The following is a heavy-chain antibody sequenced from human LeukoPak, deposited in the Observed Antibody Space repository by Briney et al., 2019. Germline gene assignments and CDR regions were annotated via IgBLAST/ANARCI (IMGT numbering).Heavy chain of an antibody. CDR3: AELGITMIGGV. J-gene: IGHJ6*04. CDR2: ISSSGSTI. Sequence: GGSLTLSCAASGFTFTRYSMNWVRHAPGKGLKWVSYISSSGSTIYYADSVKGRFTISRDNAKSSLYLQMNSLRAEDTAVYYCAELGITMIGGVWGKGTTVTISS. D-gene: IGHD3-10*02. CDR1: GFTFTRYS. V-gene: IGHV3-48*01.